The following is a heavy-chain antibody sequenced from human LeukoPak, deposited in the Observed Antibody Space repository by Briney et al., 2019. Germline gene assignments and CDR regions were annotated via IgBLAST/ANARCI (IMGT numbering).Heavy chain of an antibody. V-gene: IGHV3-21*01. D-gene: IGHD6-6*01. Sequence: GGSLRLSCAASGFTFSTYTMNWVRQAPGKGLEWVSSISSSSSCVYYADSVKGRFTISRDNAKNSLYLQINSLSVEDTAVYYCARDRWSSSSASFDYWGQGTLVTVSS. CDR3: ARDRWSSSSASFDY. CDR2: ISSSSSCV. J-gene: IGHJ4*02. CDR1: GFTFSTYT.